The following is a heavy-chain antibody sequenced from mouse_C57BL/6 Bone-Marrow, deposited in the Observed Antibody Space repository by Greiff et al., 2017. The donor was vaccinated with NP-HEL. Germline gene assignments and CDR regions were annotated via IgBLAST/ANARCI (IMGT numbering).Heavy chain of an antibody. Sequence: VQVVESGAELVKPGASVKLSCKASGYTFTSYWMHWVKQRPGQGLEWIGMIHPNSGSTNYNEKFKSKATLTVDKSSSTAYMQLSSLTSEDSAVYYCARSGYYGRARSWFAYWGQGTLVTVSA. V-gene: IGHV1-64*01. CDR1: GYTFTSYW. J-gene: IGHJ3*01. D-gene: IGHD1-1*01. CDR3: ARSGYYGRARSWFAY. CDR2: IHPNSGST.